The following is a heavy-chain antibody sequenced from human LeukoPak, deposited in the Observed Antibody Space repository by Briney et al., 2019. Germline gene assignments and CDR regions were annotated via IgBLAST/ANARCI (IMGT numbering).Heavy chain of an antibody. D-gene: IGHD3-3*01. CDR2: INVYNGNT. Sequence: EASVKVSCKASGYTFSSYGISWVRQAPGQGLEWMGWINVYNGNTNYAQKVQDRVTMTTDTSTSTAFMELRSLRSDDTAVYYCARGNKFWSGYYADYWGQGTLVTVSS. CDR3: ARGNKFWSGYYADY. CDR1: GYTFSSYG. J-gene: IGHJ4*02. V-gene: IGHV1-18*01.